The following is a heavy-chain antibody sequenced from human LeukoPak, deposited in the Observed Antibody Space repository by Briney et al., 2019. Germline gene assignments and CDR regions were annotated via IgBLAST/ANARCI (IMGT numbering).Heavy chain of an antibody. CDR3: ARGQEQFSSPWQWGPRRKNFYYYGMDV. J-gene: IGHJ6*02. Sequence: GGSLRLSCAASGFTVSSSSLNWVRLGPGKGLEWDSVISSDGNTYYADSVKGRFTISRDNSRNTLSLQMHGMRADDTAVYYCARGQEQFSSPWQWGPRRKNFYYYGMDVGGQGTTVTVSS. V-gene: IGHV3-66*01. D-gene: IGHD6-19*01. CDR1: GFTVSSSS. CDR2: ISSDGNT.